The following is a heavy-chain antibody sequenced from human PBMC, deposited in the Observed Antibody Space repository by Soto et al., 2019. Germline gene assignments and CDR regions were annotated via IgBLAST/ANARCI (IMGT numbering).Heavy chain of an antibody. CDR1: GFTFSSYA. CDR3: ASFTVTEDFDY. V-gene: IGHV3-30-3*01. Sequence: QVQLVESGGGVVQPGRSLRLSCAASGFTFSSYAMHWVRQAPGKGLEWVAVISYDGSNKYYADSVKGRFTISRDNSKNTLYLQMNSLRAEDTAVYYCASFTVTEDFDYWGQGTLVTVSS. CDR2: ISYDGSNK. J-gene: IGHJ4*02. D-gene: IGHD4-17*01.